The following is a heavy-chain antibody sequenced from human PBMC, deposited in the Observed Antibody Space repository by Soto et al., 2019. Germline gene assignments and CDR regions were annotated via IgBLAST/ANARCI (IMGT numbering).Heavy chain of an antibody. CDR2: IYPRDSDT. D-gene: IGHD6-19*01. V-gene: IGHV5-51*01. J-gene: IGHJ4*02. Sequence: FRGSGFSFTSHWIAWVRQMPGKGLEWMAIIYPRDSDTRYSPSFQGQVTISADKSISTAYLQWSSLKASDRAMYYCARPDCNGWYDYWGQGTPVTVSS. CDR3: ARPDCNGWYDY. CDR1: GFSFTSHW.